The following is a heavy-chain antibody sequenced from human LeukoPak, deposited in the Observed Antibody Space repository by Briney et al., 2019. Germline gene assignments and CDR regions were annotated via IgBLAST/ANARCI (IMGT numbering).Heavy chain of an antibody. D-gene: IGHD3-10*01. Sequence: SETLSLTCAVYGGSFSGYYWSWIRQPPGKGLEWIGEINHSGSTNYNPSLKGRVTISVDTSKNQFSLKLSSVTAADTAVYYCARGLRYYGSGSYYNGGGYFDYWGQGTLVTVSS. CDR3: ARGLRYYGSGSYYNGGGYFDY. J-gene: IGHJ4*02. V-gene: IGHV4-34*01. CDR2: INHSGST. CDR1: GGSFSGYY.